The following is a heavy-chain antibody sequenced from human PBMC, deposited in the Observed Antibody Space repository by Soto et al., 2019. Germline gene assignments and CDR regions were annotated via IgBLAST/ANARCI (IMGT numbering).Heavy chain of an antibody. V-gene: IGHV3-21*01. CDR1: GFTFRTYT. D-gene: IGHD2-15*01. CDR2: IRGFSPYT. J-gene: IGHJ6*02. Sequence: GSLRLSCVASGFTFRTYTMNWVRQAPGKGLEWVSGIRGFSPYTFYAESVKGRFTISRDNAKNSLYLQMNSLGVEDTAVYYCARDRGYDAHDYYYNAMDVWGQGTTVTVSS. CDR3: ARDRGYDAHDYYYNAMDV.